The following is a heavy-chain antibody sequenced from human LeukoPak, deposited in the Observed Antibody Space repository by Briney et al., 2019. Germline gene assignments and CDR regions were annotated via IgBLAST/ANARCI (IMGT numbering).Heavy chain of an antibody. CDR2: GST. D-gene: IGHD6-6*01. Sequence: GSTYYADSVKGRFTISRDNSKNTLYLQMNSLRAEDTAVYYCAKDRFIAARPYYYYGMDVWGQGTTVTVSS. CDR3: AKDRFIAARPYYYYGMDV. J-gene: IGHJ6*02. V-gene: IGHV3-23*01.